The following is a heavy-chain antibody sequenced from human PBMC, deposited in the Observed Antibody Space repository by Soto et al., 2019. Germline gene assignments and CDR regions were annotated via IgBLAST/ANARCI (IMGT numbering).Heavy chain of an antibody. CDR1: GFTFSSYS. CDR2: ISSSSSTI. V-gene: IGHV3-48*01. Sequence: GSLRLSCAASGFTFSSYSMSWVRQAPGKGLEWVSYISSSSSTIYYADSVKGRFTISRDNAKNSLYLQMNSLRAEDTAVYYCARHPERIAQIGWFDPWGQGTLDIVSS. J-gene: IGHJ5*02. D-gene: IGHD6-13*01. CDR3: ARHPERIAQIGWFDP.